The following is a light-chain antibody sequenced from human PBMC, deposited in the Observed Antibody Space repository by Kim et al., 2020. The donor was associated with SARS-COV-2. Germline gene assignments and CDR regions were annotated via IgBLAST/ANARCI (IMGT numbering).Light chain of an antibody. CDR2: TSN. J-gene: IGLJ1*01. CDR1: SSNIGSNS. CDR3: AAWDDSLNGYV. V-gene: IGLV1-44*01. Sequence: QSVLTQPPSASGTPGQRVTISCSGSSSNIGSNSVNWYQQVPGTAPKLLIYTSNRRPSRVPDRFSGSKSGTSASLAISGLQSDDEADYYYAAWDDSLNGYVFGTGTKVTVL.